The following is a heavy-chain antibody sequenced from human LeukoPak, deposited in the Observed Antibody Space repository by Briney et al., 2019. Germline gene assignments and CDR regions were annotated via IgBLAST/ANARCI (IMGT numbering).Heavy chain of an antibody. CDR2: INHSGST. CDR1: GGSFSGYY. J-gene: IGHJ4*02. CDR3: ASWPGGWYGEDS. D-gene: IGHD6-19*01. V-gene: IGHV4-34*01. Sequence: SETLSLTCAVYGGSFSGYYWSWIRQPPGKGLEWIGEINHSGSTNYNPSLKSRVTISVDTSKNQFSLKLSSVTAADTAVYYCASWPGGWYGEDSWGQGTLVTVSS.